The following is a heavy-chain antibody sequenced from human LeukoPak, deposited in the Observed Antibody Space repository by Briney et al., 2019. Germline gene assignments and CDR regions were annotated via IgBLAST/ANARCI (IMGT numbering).Heavy chain of an antibody. D-gene: IGHD3-22*01. Sequence: GGSLRLSCAASGFTFSSYSMNWVRQAPGKGLEWVSSISSSSSYIYYADSVEGRFTISRDNAKNSLYLQMNSLRAEDTAVYYCARDADDSSGYYWGQGTLVTVSS. V-gene: IGHV3-21*01. CDR2: ISSSSSYI. CDR3: ARDADDSSGYY. J-gene: IGHJ4*02. CDR1: GFTFSSYS.